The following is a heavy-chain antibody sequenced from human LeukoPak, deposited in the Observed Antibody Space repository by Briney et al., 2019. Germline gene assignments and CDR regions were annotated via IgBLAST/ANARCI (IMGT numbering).Heavy chain of an antibody. J-gene: IGHJ3*02. CDR1: GYTFTGYY. CDR3: ASLEYGSGSYYRDDAFDI. Sequence: GASVKVSCKASGYTFTGYYMHWVRQAPGQGLEWMGWINPNSGGTNYAQKFQGRVTMIRDTSISTAYVELSRLRSDDTAVYYCASLEYGSGSYYRDDAFDIWGQGTMVTVSS. D-gene: IGHD3-10*01. V-gene: IGHV1-2*02. CDR2: INPNSGGT.